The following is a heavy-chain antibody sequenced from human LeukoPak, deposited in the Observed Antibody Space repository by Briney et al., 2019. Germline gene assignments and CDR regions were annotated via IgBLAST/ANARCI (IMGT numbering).Heavy chain of an antibody. Sequence: TGGSLRLSCAASGFTFDDYAMHWVRQAPGKGLEWVAVISYDGSNKYYADSVKGRFTISRDNSKNTLYLQMNSLRAEDTAVYYCARSRSPITMVRGVISSVWGQGTLVTVSS. J-gene: IGHJ4*02. V-gene: IGHV3-30-3*01. CDR2: ISYDGSNK. CDR1: GFTFDDYA. CDR3: ARSRSPITMVRGVISSV. D-gene: IGHD3-10*01.